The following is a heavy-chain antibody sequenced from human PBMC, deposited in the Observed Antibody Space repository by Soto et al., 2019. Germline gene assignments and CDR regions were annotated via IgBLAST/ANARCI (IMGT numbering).Heavy chain of an antibody. CDR2: ISYDGSNK. J-gene: IGHJ6*02. CDR3: ARDRRIAVAGHQPYYYYGMDV. Sequence: RLSCAASGFTFSSYAMHWVRQAPGKGLEWVAVISYDGSNKYYADSVKGRFTISRDNSKNTLYLQMNSLRAEDTAVYYCARDRRIAVAGHQPYYYYGMDVWGQGTTVTVSS. CDR1: GFTFSSYA. D-gene: IGHD6-19*01. V-gene: IGHV3-30-3*01.